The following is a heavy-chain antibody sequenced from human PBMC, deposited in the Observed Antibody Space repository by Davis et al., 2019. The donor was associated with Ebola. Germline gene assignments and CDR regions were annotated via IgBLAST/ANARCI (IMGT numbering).Heavy chain of an antibody. CDR1: GGSISSYY. CDR3: ASVGAATVSFDY. CDR2: IYYSGSA. Sequence: MPSETLSLTCTISGGSISSYYWSWIRQPPGKGLEWIGYIYYSGSANYSPSLKSRVTISVDTSKKQISLKLSSVTAVDTAVYYCASVGAATVSFDYWGQGTLVTVSS. V-gene: IGHV4-59*01. D-gene: IGHD1-26*01. J-gene: IGHJ4*02.